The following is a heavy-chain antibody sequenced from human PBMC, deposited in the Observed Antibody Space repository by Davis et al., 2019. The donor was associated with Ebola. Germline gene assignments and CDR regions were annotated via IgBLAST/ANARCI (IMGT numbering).Heavy chain of an antibody. D-gene: IGHD2-15*01. CDR1: GGSISSDVYY. CDR3: ARVEGDGILFDSWYFDL. V-gene: IGHV4-30-4*01. Sequence: MPSETLSLTCTVSGGSISSDVYYWXXVLHPLXLXXXWISYIYYCSCTYYNPSLKSRVSISVDTSNNQFSLKLSSVPAADTAVYNCARVEGDGILFDSWYFDLWGRGTLVTVSS. CDR2: IYYCSCT. J-gene: IGHJ2*01.